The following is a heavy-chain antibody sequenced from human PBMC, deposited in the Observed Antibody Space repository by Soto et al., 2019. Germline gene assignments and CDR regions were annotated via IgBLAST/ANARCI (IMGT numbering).Heavy chain of an antibody. V-gene: IGHV3-11*06. J-gene: IGHJ4*02. D-gene: IGHD2-21*02. CDR1: GFPFSDYY. CDR2: ISGTSSYT. Sequence: GGSLRLSCAASGFPFSDYYMSWIRQAPGKGLEWVSYISGTSSYTNYADSVKGRFTISRDNAKKSLYLDMSSLRAEDTAVYYCARDRAFCGGDCYPGYFDYWGQGILVTVSS. CDR3: ARDRAFCGGDCYPGYFDY.